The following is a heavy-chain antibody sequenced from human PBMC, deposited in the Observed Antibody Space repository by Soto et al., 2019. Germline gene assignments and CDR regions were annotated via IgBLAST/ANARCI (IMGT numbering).Heavy chain of an antibody. Sequence: SETLSLTCTVSGGSISSYYWSWVRQPPGKGLEWIGYIYYSGSTNHNPSLKGRVTISVDTSKNQFSLKLSSVTAADTAVYYCARGGVGSSGYYYGYYYYGMDVWGQGTTVTVSS. V-gene: IGHV4-59*01. CDR2: IYYSGST. CDR3: ARGGVGSSGYYYGYYYYGMDV. J-gene: IGHJ6*02. D-gene: IGHD3-22*01. CDR1: GGSISSYY.